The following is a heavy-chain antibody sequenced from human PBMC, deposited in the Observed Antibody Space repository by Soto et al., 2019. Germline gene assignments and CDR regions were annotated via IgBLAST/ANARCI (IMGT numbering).Heavy chain of an antibody. Sequence: QVQLVQSGAEVKKPGSSVKVSCKASGGTFSNYAINWVRQATGQGLEWMGWMNPNSGNTGYAQKFQGRVTMTRNTSISTAYMELSSLRSEDTAVYYCARVPLRWNKAALDYWGQGTLVTVSS. CDR2: MNPNSGNT. CDR3: ARVPLRWNKAALDY. CDR1: GGTFSNYA. V-gene: IGHV1-8*02. D-gene: IGHD1-1*01. J-gene: IGHJ4*02.